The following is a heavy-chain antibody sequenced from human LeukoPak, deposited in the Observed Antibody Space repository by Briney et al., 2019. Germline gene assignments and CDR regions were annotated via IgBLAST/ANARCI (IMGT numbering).Heavy chain of an antibody. CDR1: GFTFSSYG. CDR3: AKLHYGANSGGRYGMDV. CDR2: ISGSGGNT. D-gene: IGHD4-23*01. J-gene: IGHJ6*02. V-gene: IGHV3-23*01. Sequence: GGSLRLSCAASGFTFSSYGVSWVRQAPGKGLEWVSGISGSGGNTYYADSVKGRFTISRDNSKNTLYLQMNSLRAEDTAVYYCAKLHYGANSGGRYGMDVWGQGTTVTVSS.